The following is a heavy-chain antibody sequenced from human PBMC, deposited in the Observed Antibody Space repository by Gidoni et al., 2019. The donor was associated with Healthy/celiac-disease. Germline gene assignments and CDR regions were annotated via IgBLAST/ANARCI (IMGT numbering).Heavy chain of an antibody. CDR3: ARAKYYYDSSGYYRYYGMDV. Sequence: QVQLVESGGGVVQPGRSLRLSCAASGFTFSSYGMPWVRQAPGKGVEWVAVIWYDGSNKYYADSVKGRFTISRDNSKNTLYLQMNSLRAEDTAVYYCARAKYYYDSSGYYRYYGMDVWGQGTTVTVSS. V-gene: IGHV3-33*01. J-gene: IGHJ6*02. CDR1: GFTFSSYG. D-gene: IGHD3-22*01. CDR2: IWYDGSNK.